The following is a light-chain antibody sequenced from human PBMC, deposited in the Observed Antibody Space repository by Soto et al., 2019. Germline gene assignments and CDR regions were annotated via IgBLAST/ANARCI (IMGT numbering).Light chain of an antibody. Sequence: EIVLTQSPGTLSLSPGERATLSCRASQIVRSNFLAWYQQKPGKAPRLLIYCASNWATCSPAMFSGSGSGTGFTLTISSLQPEDFATYYCQHSYSAPLTFGQGTKVDIK. CDR1: QIVRSNF. J-gene: IGKJ2*01. V-gene: IGKV3-20*01. CDR3: QHSYSAPLT. CDR2: CAS.